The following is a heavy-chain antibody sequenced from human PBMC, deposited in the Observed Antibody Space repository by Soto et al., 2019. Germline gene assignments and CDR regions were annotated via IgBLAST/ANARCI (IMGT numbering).Heavy chain of an antibody. CDR3: ATLPPRIVVVKTEIPT. J-gene: IGHJ5*02. D-gene: IGHD2-15*01. Sequence: SETLSLTCAVSGTSISSTYWWTWVRQPPGKGLEWIGEIYHSGSTKYNPSLKSRVTISVDKSNNQFSLELGAVTAADTAVYYCATLPPRIVVVKTEIPTWGQGTLVTVSS. CDR2: IYHSGST. CDR1: GTSISSTYW. V-gene: IGHV4-4*02.